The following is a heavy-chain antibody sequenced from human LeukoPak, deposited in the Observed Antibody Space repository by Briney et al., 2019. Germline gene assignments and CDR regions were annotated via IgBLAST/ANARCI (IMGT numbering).Heavy chain of an antibody. V-gene: IGHV5-51*01. J-gene: IGHJ6*02. CDR3: ARPVEAGTYHYGMDV. CDR1: GYSFTSYW. CDR2: IYPGDSDT. D-gene: IGHD6-19*01. Sequence: GESLKISCKGSGYSFTSYWIAWVRQMPGKGLEWMGIIYPGDSDTTYSPSFQGQVTISADKSTSTAYLQWSSLKASDAATYYRARPVEAGTYHYGMDVWGQGTTVTVSS.